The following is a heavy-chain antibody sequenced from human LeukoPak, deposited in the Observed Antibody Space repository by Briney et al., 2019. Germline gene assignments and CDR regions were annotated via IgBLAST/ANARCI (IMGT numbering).Heavy chain of an antibody. J-gene: IGHJ4*02. CDR2: IYYSGST. Sequence: SETLSLTCTVSGGSISSSSYYWGWIRQPPGKGLEWIGYIYYSGSTNYNPSLKSRVTISVDTSKNQFSLKLSSVTAADTAVYYCARQVSNYDFFDYWGQGTLVTVSS. V-gene: IGHV4-61*05. CDR3: ARQVSNYDFFDY. D-gene: IGHD3-3*01. CDR1: GGSISSSSYY.